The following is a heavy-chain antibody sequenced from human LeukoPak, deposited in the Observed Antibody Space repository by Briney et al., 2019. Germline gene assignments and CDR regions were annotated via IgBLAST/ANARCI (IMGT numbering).Heavy chain of an antibody. V-gene: IGHV3-48*02. CDR1: GFTFRSYI. Sequence: PGGSLRLCCAASGFTFRSYIMNWVRQAPGKGLEWVAYIGTRGSPIYYADSVKGRFTISRDNAKNSLYLQMNSLRDEDTAVYYCARDGGSGGENDYWGQGTLVTVSS. CDR3: ARDGGSGGENDY. D-gene: IGHD3-10*01. J-gene: IGHJ4*02. CDR2: IGTRGSPI.